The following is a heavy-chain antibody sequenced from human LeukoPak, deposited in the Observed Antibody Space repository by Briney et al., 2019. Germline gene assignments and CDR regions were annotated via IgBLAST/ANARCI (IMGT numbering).Heavy chain of an antibody. D-gene: IGHD6-19*01. Sequence: ASVKVSCKASGGTFISYAISWVRQAPGQGLEWMGGIIPIFGTANYAQKFQGRVTITADESTSTAYMELSSLRSEDTAVYYCARAVLFQSAVADAYHYYGMDVWGQGTTVTVSS. J-gene: IGHJ6*02. CDR1: GGTFISYA. CDR3: ARAVLFQSAVADAYHYYGMDV. CDR2: IIPIFGTA. V-gene: IGHV1-69*13.